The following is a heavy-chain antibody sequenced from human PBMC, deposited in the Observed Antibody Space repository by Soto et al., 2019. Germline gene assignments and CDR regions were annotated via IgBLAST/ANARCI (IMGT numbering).Heavy chain of an antibody. D-gene: IGHD3-3*01. V-gene: IGHV3-7*01. CDR2: IKQDGSEK. CDR1: GFTFSSYW. CDR3: ARGYYDFWSGYTNDDAFDI. J-gene: IGHJ3*02. Sequence: GGSLRLSCAASGFTFSSYWMSWVRQAPGKGLEWVANIKQDGSEKYYVDSVKGRFTISRDNAKNSLYLQMNSLRAEDTAVYYCARGYYDFWSGYTNDDAFDIWGQGTMVTVSS.